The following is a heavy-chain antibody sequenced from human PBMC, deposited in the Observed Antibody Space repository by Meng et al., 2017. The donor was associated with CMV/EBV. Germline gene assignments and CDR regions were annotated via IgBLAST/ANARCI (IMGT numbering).Heavy chain of an antibody. CDR2: INPSGGST. V-gene: IGHV1-46*01. CDR1: GYTFTSYY. CDR3: ARENRFGVGTGWYYYYGMDV. Sequence: ASVQVSCKASGYTFTSYYMHWVRQAPGQGLEWMGIINPSGGSTSYAQKFQGRVTMTRDTSTSTVYMELSSLRSEDTAVYYCARENRFGVGTGWYYYYGMDVWGQGTTVTVSS. J-gene: IGHJ6*02. D-gene: IGHD3-3*01.